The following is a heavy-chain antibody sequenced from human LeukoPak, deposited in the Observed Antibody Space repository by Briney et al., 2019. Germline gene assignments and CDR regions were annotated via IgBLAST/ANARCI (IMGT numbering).Heavy chain of an antibody. CDR2: IYYSGST. J-gene: IGHJ5*02. V-gene: IGHV4-39*01. Sequence: PSETLSLTCTVSGGSISSSSYYWGWIRQPPGKGLEWIGSIYYSGSTYYNPSLKSRVTISVDTSKNQFSLKLSSVTAADTAVYYCAGGSSGWPSGFDPWGQGTLVTVSS. CDR3: AGGSSGWPSGFDP. CDR1: GGSISSSSYY. D-gene: IGHD6-19*01.